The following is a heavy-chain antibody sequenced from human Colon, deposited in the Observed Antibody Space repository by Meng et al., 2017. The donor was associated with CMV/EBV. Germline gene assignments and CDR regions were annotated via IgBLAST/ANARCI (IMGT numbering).Heavy chain of an antibody. Sequence: SGFTSSDHYMGWVRQAPGKGLEWVGRISNKPDSYTTEYAASVKGRFTISRDSSKNSLYLQLNSLKTEDTAVYYCAREGVGPYYFDYWGQGTLVTVSS. CDR3: AREGVGPYYFDY. CDR1: GFTSSDHY. V-gene: IGHV3-72*01. J-gene: IGHJ4*02. CDR2: ISNKPDSYTT.